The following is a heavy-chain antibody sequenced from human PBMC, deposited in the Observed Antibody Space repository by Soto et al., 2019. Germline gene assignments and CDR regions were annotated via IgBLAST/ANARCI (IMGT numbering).Heavy chain of an antibody. Sequence: QLQESGPGLVKPSQTLSLTCTVSGGSISSHDYYWSWIRQPPGKGLEWIGFVSYSGSTYYNPSLQSRVTISMDTSKNQFSLKLTSVTAADTAVYYCIREADTALVDYWGQGTLVTVSS. J-gene: IGHJ4*02. D-gene: IGHD5-18*01. V-gene: IGHV4-30-4*01. CDR1: GGSISSHDYY. CDR2: VSYSGST. CDR3: IREADTALVDY.